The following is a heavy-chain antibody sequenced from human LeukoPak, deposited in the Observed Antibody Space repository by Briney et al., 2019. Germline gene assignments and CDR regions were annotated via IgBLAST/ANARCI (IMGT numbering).Heavy chain of an antibody. V-gene: IGHV3-53*01. CDR1: RFTVSINY. Sequence: GGSLRLSCAASRFTVSINYMSWVRQAPGKGLEWVSVIYSGGSTYYADSVKGRFTISRDNSKNTLYLQMNSLRAEDTAVYYCAREPLGYYYYGMDVWGQGTTVTVSS. CDR2: IYSGGST. CDR3: AREPLGYYYYGMDV. J-gene: IGHJ6*02.